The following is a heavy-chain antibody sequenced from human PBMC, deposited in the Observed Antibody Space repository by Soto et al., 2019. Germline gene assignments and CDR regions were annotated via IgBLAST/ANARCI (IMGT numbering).Heavy chain of an antibody. V-gene: IGHV1-69*01. D-gene: IGHD2-2*01. CDR3: ARSQGSSTSLELYYYYSYGMDV. J-gene: IGHJ6*02. CDR2: IIPIPGTA. Sequence: QVQLVQSGAEVKKPGSSVKVSCKASGGTFSSYAISWVRQAPGQGLEGMGGIIPIPGTANYAQKLQGRVTITAEECTSTAYMELSSLRSEDTAVYYCARSQGSSTSLELYYYYSYGMDVWGQGTTVTVSS. CDR1: GGTFSSYA.